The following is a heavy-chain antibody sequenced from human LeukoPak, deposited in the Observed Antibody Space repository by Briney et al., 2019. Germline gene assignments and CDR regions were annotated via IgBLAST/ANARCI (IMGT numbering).Heavy chain of an antibody. CDR3: ASEIYSGSTEDY. J-gene: IGHJ4*02. D-gene: IGHD1-26*01. Sequence: SETLSLTCAVYGGSFSGYYWSWIRQPPGKGLEWIGEINHSGSTNYNPSLKSRVTISLDTSKNQFCLKLSSVTAADTAVYYCASEIYSGSTEDYWGEGTLVTVSS. CDR2: INHSGST. CDR1: GGSFSGYY. V-gene: IGHV4-34*01.